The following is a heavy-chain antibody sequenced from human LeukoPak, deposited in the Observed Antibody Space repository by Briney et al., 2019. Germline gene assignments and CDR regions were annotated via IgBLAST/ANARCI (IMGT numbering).Heavy chain of an antibody. J-gene: IGHJ3*02. V-gene: IGHV4-59*08. CDR1: GGSISSYY. CDR3: AGRTPEDAFDI. CDR2: IYYSGST. D-gene: IGHD1-14*01. Sequence: ASETLSLTCTVSGGSISSYYWSWIRQPPGKGLGWIGYIYYSGSTNYNPSLKSRVTISVDTSKNQFSLKLSSVAAADTAVYYCAGRTPEDAFDIWGQGTMVTVSS.